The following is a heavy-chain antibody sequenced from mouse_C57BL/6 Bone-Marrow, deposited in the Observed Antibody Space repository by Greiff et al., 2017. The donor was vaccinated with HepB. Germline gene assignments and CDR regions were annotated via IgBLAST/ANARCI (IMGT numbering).Heavy chain of an antibody. Sequence: VQRVESGAELVRPGTSVKVSCKASGYAFTNYLIEWVKQRPGQGLEWIGVINPGSGGTNYNEKFKGKAILTADKSSSTAYMQLSSLTSEDSAVYFCARFPYYYGSSYWYFDVWGTGTTVTVSS. CDR3: ARFPYYYGSSYWYFDV. J-gene: IGHJ1*03. V-gene: IGHV1-54*01. CDR2: INPGSGGT. D-gene: IGHD1-1*01. CDR1: GYAFTNYL.